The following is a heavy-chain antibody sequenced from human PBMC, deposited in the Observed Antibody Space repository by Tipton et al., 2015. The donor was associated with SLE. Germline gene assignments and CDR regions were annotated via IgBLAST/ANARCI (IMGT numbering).Heavy chain of an antibody. CDR2: ISSSTSTI. V-gene: IGHV3-48*01. CDR3: AKDRGYDILTGPVH. CDR1: GFTFSSYS. Sequence: GSLRLSCAASGFTFSSYSMNWVRQAPGKGLEWVSYISSSTSTIYYADSVKGRFTISRDNAKNSLYLQMNSLRSEDTAVYYCAKDRGYDILTGPVHWGQGTLVTVSS. D-gene: IGHD3-9*01. J-gene: IGHJ4*02.